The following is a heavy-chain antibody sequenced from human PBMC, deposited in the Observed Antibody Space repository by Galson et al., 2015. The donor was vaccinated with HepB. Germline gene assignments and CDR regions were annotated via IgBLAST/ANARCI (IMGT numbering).Heavy chain of an antibody. CDR2: ISYDGSNK. Sequence: SLRLSCAASGFTFSSYAMHWVRQAPGKGLEWVAVISYDGSNKYYADSVKGRFTISRDNSKNTLYLQMNSLRAEDTAVYYCARDRVPAAIMGYYYYYMDVWGKGTTVTVSS. V-gene: IGHV3-30-3*01. D-gene: IGHD2-2*02. CDR3: ARDRVPAAIMGYYYYYMDV. J-gene: IGHJ6*03. CDR1: GFTFSSYA.